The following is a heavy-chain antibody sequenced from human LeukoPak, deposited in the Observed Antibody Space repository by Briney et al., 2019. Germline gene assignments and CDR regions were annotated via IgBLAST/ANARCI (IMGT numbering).Heavy chain of an antibody. CDR1: GFTFSSYS. CDR3: ARGIVGATARDYFDY. D-gene: IGHD1-26*01. CDR2: ISSSSSYI. Sequence: GGSLRLSCAASGFTFSSYSMNWVRQAPGKGLEWVSSISSSSSYIYYADSVKGRFTISRDNAKNSLYLQMNSLRAEDTAVYYCARGIVGATARDYFDYWGQGTLVTVSS. V-gene: IGHV3-21*01. J-gene: IGHJ4*02.